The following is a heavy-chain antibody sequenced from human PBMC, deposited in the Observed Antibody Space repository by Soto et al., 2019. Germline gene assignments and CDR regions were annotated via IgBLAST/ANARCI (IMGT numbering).Heavy chain of an antibody. V-gene: IGHV1-69*13. CDR1: GGTFSSYS. J-gene: IGHJ4*02. Sequence: SVKVSCKASGGTFSSYSINWVRQAPGQGLEWMGEIIPTFGTANYAQKFQGRVTITADESTSTAYMELSSLRSEDTAVYYCARDGGRHSGGIDYWGQGTLVTV. CDR3: ARDGGRHSGGIDY. CDR2: IIPTFGTA. D-gene: IGHD1-26*01.